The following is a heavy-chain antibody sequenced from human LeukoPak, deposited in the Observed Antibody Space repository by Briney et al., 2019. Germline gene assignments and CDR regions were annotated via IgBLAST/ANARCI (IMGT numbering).Heavy chain of an antibody. D-gene: IGHD3-22*01. CDR2: ISYDGSNK. CDR1: GFTFDDYA. J-gene: IGHJ5*02. V-gene: IGHV3-30*04. Sequence: GGSLRLSCAASGFTFDDYAMHWVRQAPGKGLEWVAVISYDGSNKYYADSVKGRFTISRDNSKNTLYLQMNSLRAEDTAVYYCAREADYYDSPSLDPWGQGTLVTVSS. CDR3: AREADYYDSPSLDP.